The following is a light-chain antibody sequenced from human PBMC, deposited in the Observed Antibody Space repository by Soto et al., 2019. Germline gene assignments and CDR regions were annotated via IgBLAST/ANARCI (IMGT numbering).Light chain of an antibody. V-gene: IGLV1-40*01. CDR3: QSYDSSMSRV. Sequence: QSVLTQPPSVSGSPGQRVTISCTGSSSNIGACYDVHWYQQLPGTAPKLLIYDNSNRPSGVPDRFSGSTSGTSASLAITGLQAEDEADYYCQSYDSSMSRVFGTVTKFTVL. J-gene: IGLJ1*01. CDR1: SSNIGACYD. CDR2: DNS.